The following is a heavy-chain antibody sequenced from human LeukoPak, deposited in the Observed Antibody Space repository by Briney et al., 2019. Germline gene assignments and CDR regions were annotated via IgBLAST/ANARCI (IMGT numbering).Heavy chain of an antibody. J-gene: IGHJ4*02. V-gene: IGHV3-74*01. CDR1: GFTFTTYW. CDR2: INSAGSST. CDR3: VRDQYDFWNGYYTFDY. Sequence: PGGSLRLSCAASGFTFTTYWMHWIRQAPGKGLVWVSRINSAGSSTGYADSVKGRFTVSRDNAKHTLYLQMNSLRAEDTAVYYCVRDQYDFWNGYYTFDYWGQGTLVTVSS. D-gene: IGHD3-3*01.